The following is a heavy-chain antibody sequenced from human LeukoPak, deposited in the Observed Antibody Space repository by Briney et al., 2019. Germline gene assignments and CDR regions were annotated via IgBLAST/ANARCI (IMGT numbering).Heavy chain of an antibody. CDR1: GFIVNTNY. CDR2: IYADGNT. Sequence: GGSLRLSCAASGFIVNTNYMSWVRQAPGGGLEWVAFIYADGNTYYADTLKGRFTISRALSKNAAFLQMNSLRAEDTAVYYGARDSYGDANFDNWGQGTLVTVSS. D-gene: IGHD4-17*01. CDR3: ARDSYGDANFDN. J-gene: IGHJ4*02. V-gene: IGHV3-53*01.